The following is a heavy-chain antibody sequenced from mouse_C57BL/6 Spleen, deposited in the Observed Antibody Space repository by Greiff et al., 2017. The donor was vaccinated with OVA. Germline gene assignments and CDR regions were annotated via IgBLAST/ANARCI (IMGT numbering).Heavy chain of an antibody. CDR2: ISSGSGTI. V-gene: IGHV5-17*01. CDR1: GFTFSDYG. CDR3: ASGSSYAMDY. J-gene: IGHJ4*01. Sequence: DVMLVESGGGLVKPGGSLKLSCAASGFTFSDYGMHWVRQAPEKGLEWVAYISSGSGTIYYAATVKGRFTISRDNAKNTLCLQMTGLRSEDTAMYYSASGSSYAMDYWGQGTSVTVSS. D-gene: IGHD1-1*01.